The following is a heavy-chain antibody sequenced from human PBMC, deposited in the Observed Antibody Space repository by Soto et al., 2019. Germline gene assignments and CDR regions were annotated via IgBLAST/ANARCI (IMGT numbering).Heavy chain of an antibody. CDR3: ARASKQTGYSSGWTQRGYFDY. J-gene: IGHJ4*02. D-gene: IGHD6-19*01. V-gene: IGHV4-31*03. CDR1: GGSISSGGYY. CDR2: IYYSGST. Sequence: SETLSLTCTVSGGSISSGGYYWSWIRQHPGKGLEWIGYIYYSGSTYYNPSLKSRVTISVDTSKNQFSLKLSSVTAADTAVYYCARASKQTGYSSGWTQRGYFDYWGQGTLVTVSS.